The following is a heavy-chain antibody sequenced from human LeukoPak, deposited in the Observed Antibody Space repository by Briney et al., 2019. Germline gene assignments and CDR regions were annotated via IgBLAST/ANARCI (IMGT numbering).Heavy chain of an antibody. J-gene: IGHJ5*02. CDR3: ASSSIAARPRWFDP. Sequence: ASVKVSCKASGYTFTSYGISWVRQAPEQGLEWMGWISAYNGNTNYAQKLQGRVTMTTDTSTSTAYMELRSLRSDDTAVYYCASSSIAARPRWFDPWGQGTLVTVSS. CDR2: ISAYNGNT. CDR1: GYTFTSYG. V-gene: IGHV1-18*01. D-gene: IGHD6-6*01.